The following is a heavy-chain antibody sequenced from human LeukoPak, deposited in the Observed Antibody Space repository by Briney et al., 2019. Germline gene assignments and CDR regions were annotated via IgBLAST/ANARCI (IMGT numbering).Heavy chain of an antibody. CDR2: MNPNSGNT. D-gene: IGHD2-2*01. V-gene: IGHV1-8*01. Sequence: ASVKVSCKASGYTFTSYDINWVRQATGQGLEWMGWMNPNSGNTGYAQKFQGRVTMTRNTSISTAYMELSSLRSEDTAVYYCAVVPAAYTGSHSYYYYYMDVWGKGTTVTVSS. J-gene: IGHJ6*03. CDR1: GYTFTSYD. CDR3: AVVPAAYTGSHSYYYYYMDV.